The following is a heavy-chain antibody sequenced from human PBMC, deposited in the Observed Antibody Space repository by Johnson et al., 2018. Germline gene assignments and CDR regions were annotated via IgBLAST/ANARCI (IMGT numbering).Heavy chain of an antibody. CDR1: GFTLNYYNYG. CDR3: VRFQAGSYNGLDV. Sequence: QVQLVQSGGGVVQPGRSLRLSCAASGFTLNYYNYGFHWVRQAPGKGLEWVGVVSYEGSLTYYADSVKGRFTISSDISKNTLFLQMSSLRADDTGSYFCVRFQAGSYNGLDVWGQWTTVTVSS. CDR2: VSYEGSLT. D-gene: IGHD2-2*02. J-gene: IGHJ6*02. V-gene: IGHV3-33*01.